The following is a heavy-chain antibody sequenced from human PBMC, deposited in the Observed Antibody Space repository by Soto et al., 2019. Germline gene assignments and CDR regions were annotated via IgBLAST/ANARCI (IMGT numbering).Heavy chain of an antibody. CDR1: GFTFSSHA. D-gene: IGHD6-19*01. Sequence: GGSLRLSCAASGFTFSSHAMSWVRQAPGKGLEWVSSTIDSGGRSYHADSVRGRFTISRDNSKNTLYLQMNSLRADDTAIYYCAKDKMEQWLVGGYYDYWGQGALVTVSS. J-gene: IGHJ4*02. V-gene: IGHV3-23*01. CDR3: AKDKMEQWLVGGYYDY. CDR2: TIDSGGRS.